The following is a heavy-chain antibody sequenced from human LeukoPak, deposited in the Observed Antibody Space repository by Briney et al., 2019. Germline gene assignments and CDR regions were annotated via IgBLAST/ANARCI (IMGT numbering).Heavy chain of an antibody. J-gene: IGHJ4*02. CDR2: ISSSSGII. CDR1: GFTFSDYS. D-gene: IGHD2-15*01. V-gene: IGHV3-48*04. CDR3: AKGGGGHCSGGSCYIDY. Sequence: GGSLRLSCVASGFTFSDYSMNWVRQAPGKGLECISYISSSSGIIYYADSTKGRFTISRDNAKNSLYLQMDSLGGEDTAIYYCAKGGGGHCSGGSCYIDYWGQGTLVTVSS.